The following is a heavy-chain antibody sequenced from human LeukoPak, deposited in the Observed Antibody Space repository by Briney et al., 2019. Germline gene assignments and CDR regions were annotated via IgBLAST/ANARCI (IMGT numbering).Heavy chain of an antibody. CDR1: GYSFISYW. J-gene: IGHJ4*02. CDR2: IDPSDSYT. D-gene: IGHD5-24*01. V-gene: IGHV5-10-1*01. CDR3: ARLKRDGYNFDY. Sequence: GESLKISCKGSGYSFISYWITWVRQMPGKGLEWLGRIDPSDSYTKYSPSFQGHVTISADKSITTAYLQRSSLKASDTAMYYCARLKRDGYNFDYWGQGTLVTVSS.